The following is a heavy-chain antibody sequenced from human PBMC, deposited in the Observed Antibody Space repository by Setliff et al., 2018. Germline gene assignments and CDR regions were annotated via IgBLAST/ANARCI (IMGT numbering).Heavy chain of an antibody. CDR2: IYTSGST. CDR3: ARGISFHLEWLL. CDR1: GGSISSGSYY. V-gene: IGHV4-61*09. D-gene: IGHD3-3*01. J-gene: IGHJ4*02. Sequence: SETLSLTCTVSGGSISSGSYYWSWIRQPAGKGLEWIGHIYTSGSTNYNPSLKSRVTISVDRSKNQFSLKLSSVTAADTAVYYCARGISFHLEWLLWGQGTLVTVSS.